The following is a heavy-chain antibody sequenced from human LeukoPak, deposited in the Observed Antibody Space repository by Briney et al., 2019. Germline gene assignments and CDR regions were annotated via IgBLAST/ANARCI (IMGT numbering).Heavy chain of an antibody. V-gene: IGHV1-18*01. CDR2: ISAYNGNT. D-gene: IGHD6-6*01. CDR3: ARDGSSSSFDH. CDR1: GYSFTSYG. Sequence: GESLKISCKGSGYSFTSYGISWVRQAPGQGPEWMGWISAYNGNTNYAQKLQGRVTMTTDTSTSTVSMELRSLRSDDTAVYYCARDGSSSSFDHWGQGTLVTVAS. J-gene: IGHJ4*02.